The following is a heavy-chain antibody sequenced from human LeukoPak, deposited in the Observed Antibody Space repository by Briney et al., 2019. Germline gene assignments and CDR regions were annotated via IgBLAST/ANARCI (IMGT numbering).Heavy chain of an antibody. CDR1: GYTLTELS. CDR3: ATTPIWSGYYSFDY. CDR2: SDPEDGET. V-gene: IGHV1-24*01. D-gene: IGHD3-3*01. J-gene: IGHJ4*02. Sequence: ASVKVSCKVSGYTLTELSMHWVRQAPGKGLEWMGGSDPEDGETIYAQKFQGRVTMTDTAYMELSSLRSEDTAVYYCATTPIWSGYYSFDYWGQGTLVTVSS.